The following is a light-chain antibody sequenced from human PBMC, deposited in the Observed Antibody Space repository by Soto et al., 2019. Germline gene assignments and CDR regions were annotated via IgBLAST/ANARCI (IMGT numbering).Light chain of an antibody. CDR1: QSVSSSQ. CDR3: QHYGGSPLT. J-gene: IGKJ5*01. Sequence: EIVVTQSPGTLSLSPGEGATLSCRAGQSVSSSQLAWYQQKPGQAPRLLVYGASSRATGIPDRFSGSVYGTDFTLAISRLEPEDFAVYYCQHYGGSPLTFGQGTRLE. V-gene: IGKV3-20*01. CDR2: GAS.